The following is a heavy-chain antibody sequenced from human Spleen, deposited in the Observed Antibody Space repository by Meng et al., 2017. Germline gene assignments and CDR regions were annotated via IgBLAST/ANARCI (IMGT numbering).Heavy chain of an antibody. CDR3: ARANFGY. V-gene: IGHV3-21*01. CDR2: ISSSSSYI. J-gene: IGHJ4*02. CDR1: GFTFSSHS. Sequence: GESLKISCAASGFTFSSHSMNWVRQAPGKGLEWVSSISSSSSYIYYADSVKGRFTISRDNAKNSLYLQMNSLRAEDTAVYYCARANFGYWGQGTLVTVSS.